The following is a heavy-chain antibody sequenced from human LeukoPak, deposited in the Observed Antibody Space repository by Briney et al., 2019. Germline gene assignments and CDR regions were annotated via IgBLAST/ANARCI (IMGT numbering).Heavy chain of an antibody. J-gene: IGHJ6*03. CDR3: ARGVSSSSSPYYYYMDV. Sequence: ASVKVSCKASGYTFTSYDINWVRQAPGQGLEWMGWMNPNSGNTGYAQKFQGRVTITRNTSISTAYMELSSLRSEDTAVYYCARGVSSSSSPYYYYMDVWGKGTTVTVSS. V-gene: IGHV1-8*03. CDR1: GYTFTSYD. CDR2: MNPNSGNT. D-gene: IGHD6-6*01.